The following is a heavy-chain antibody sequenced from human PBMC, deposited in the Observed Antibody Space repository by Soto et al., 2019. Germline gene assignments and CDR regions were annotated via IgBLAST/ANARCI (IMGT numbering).Heavy chain of an antibody. CDR1: GFTFDDYA. CDR2: ISWNSGSI. D-gene: IGHD6-19*01. V-gene: IGHV3-9*01. Sequence: GGSLRLSCAASGFTFDDYAMHWVRQAPGKGLEWVSGISWNSGSIGYADSVKGRFTISRDNAKNSLYLQMNSLRAEDTALYYCAKDFGYSSGWSGAFDIWGQGTMVTVSS. CDR3: AKDFGYSSGWSGAFDI. J-gene: IGHJ3*02.